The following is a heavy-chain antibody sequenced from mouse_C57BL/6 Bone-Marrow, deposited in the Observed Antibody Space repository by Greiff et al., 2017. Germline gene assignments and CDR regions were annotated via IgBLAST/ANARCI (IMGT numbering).Heavy chain of an antibody. CDR3: ARWDIYYGNFFDY. D-gene: IGHD2-1*01. V-gene: IGHV1-26*01. Sequence: VQLKQSGPELVKPGASVKISCKASGYTFTDYYMNWVKQSHGKSLEWIGDINPNNGGTSYNQKFKGKATLTVDKSSSTAYMELRSLTSEDSAVYYCARWDIYYGNFFDYWGQGTTLTVSS. J-gene: IGHJ2*01. CDR2: INPNNGGT. CDR1: GYTFTDYY.